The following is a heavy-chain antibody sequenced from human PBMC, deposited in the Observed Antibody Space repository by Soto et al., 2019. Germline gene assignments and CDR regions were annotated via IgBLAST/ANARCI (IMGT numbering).Heavy chain of an antibody. CDR3: AKPRAYYDSSGYIDY. J-gene: IGHJ4*02. D-gene: IGHD3-22*01. CDR1: GFTFSSYA. V-gene: IGHV3-23*01. CDR2: ISGSGGST. Sequence: GGSLRLSCAASGFTFSSYAMSWVRQAPGKGLEWVSAISGSGGSTYYADSVKGRFTISRDNSKNTLYLQMNSLRAEDTAVYYCAKPRAYYDSSGYIDYWGQGTLVTVSS.